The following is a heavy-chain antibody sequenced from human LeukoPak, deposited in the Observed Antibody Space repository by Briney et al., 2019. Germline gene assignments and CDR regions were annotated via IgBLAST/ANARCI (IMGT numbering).Heavy chain of an antibody. V-gene: IGHV5-51*01. CDR3: ARTTGITMVRGVINYFDY. CDR2: IYPGDSDT. D-gene: IGHD3-10*01. J-gene: IGHJ4*02. CDR1: GYSFTSYW. Sequence: GESLKISCKGPGYSFTSYWIGWVRPMPGKGLEWMGIIYPGDSDTRYSPSFQGQVTISADKSISTAYLQWSSLKASDTAMYYCARTTGITMVRGVINYFDYWGQGTLVTVSS.